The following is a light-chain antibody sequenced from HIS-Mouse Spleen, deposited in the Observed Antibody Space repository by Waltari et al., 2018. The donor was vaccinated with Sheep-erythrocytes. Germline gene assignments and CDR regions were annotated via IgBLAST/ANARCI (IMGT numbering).Light chain of an antibody. CDR1: KLGDKY. CDR3: QAWDSSTAV. CDR2: QDS. V-gene: IGLV3-1*01. Sequence: SYELTQPPSVSVSPGQTASITCSGDKLGDKYACWYQQKPGQSPVLVIYQDSKRPSGIPERFSGSNSGNTPTLTIGGTQAMDEADYYCQAWDSSTAVFGGGTKLTVL. J-gene: IGLJ2*01.